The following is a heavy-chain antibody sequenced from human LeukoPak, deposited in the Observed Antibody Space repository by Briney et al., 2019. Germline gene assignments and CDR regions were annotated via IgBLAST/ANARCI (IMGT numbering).Heavy chain of an antibody. J-gene: IGHJ4*02. CDR3: ARAQTTLLLDY. CDR1: GYIFIGYG. Sequence: GASVKVSCKASGYIFIGYGIIWVRQAPGQGLQWMGWISAHNGNTNYAQKLQGRVTMTTDTSTSTVYMELRSLRSDDTAVYYCARAQTTLLLDYWGQGTLVTVSS. V-gene: IGHV1-18*01. CDR2: ISAHNGNT. D-gene: IGHD4-11*01.